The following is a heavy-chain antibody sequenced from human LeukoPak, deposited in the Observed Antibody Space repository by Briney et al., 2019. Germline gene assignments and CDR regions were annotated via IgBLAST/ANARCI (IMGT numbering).Heavy chain of an antibody. D-gene: IGHD1-26*01. Sequence: SETLSLTCTVSGGSFSSYYWSWIRQPPGKGLEWIGYIYYSGNTNYNPSLKSRVTISVDTSKNQLSLKLNSVSAADTAVYYCARDGPVSGSSPYYYYYYIDVWGKGTTVTVSS. CDR1: GGSFSSYY. V-gene: IGHV4-59*01. CDR2: IYYSGNT. CDR3: ARDGPVSGSSPYYYYYYIDV. J-gene: IGHJ6*03.